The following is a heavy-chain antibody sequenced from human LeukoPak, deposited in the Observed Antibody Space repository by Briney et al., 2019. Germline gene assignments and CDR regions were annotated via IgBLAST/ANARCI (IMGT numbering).Heavy chain of an antibody. Sequence: SETLSLTCAVSGYSISSGYYWGWIRQPPGQGLEWIGSIYHSGSTYYNPSLKSRVTISVDTSKNQFSLKLSSVTAADTAVYYCARRGLRNSLDYWGQGTLVTVSS. CDR3: ARRGLRNSLDY. J-gene: IGHJ4*02. CDR1: GYSISSGYY. D-gene: IGHD5-12*01. CDR2: IYHSGST. V-gene: IGHV4-38-2*01.